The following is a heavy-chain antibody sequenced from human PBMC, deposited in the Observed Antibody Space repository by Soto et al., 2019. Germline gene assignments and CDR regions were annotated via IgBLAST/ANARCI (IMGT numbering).Heavy chain of an antibody. CDR1: GLTFGAYA. CDR3: AKGGHCSHFAP. Sequence: EKQLLDSGGNLVQPGGSLRLSCVASGLTFGAYAMTWIRQAPGKGLEWVSTISGHGDDPFYADSVRGRFTISRDNSTKIADLQMNSLRVDDTAVYYCAKGGHCSHFAPWGRGTLVTVYS. J-gene: IGHJ2*01. CDR2: ISGHGDDP. D-gene: IGHD2-21*01. V-gene: IGHV3-23*01.